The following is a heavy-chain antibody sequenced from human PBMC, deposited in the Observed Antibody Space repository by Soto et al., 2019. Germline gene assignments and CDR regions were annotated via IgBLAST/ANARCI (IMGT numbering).Heavy chain of an antibody. D-gene: IGHD1-26*01. CDR1: GYTFTSYG. CDR3: ARVEWELLPHFQH. Sequence: GASAKVSCKASGYTFTSYGISCGRQAPGQGLEWMGWISAYNGNTNYAQKLQGRVTMTTDTSTSTAYMELRSLRSDDTAVYYCARVEWELLPHFQHWGQGTLVTVSS. J-gene: IGHJ1*01. CDR2: ISAYNGNT. V-gene: IGHV1-18*01.